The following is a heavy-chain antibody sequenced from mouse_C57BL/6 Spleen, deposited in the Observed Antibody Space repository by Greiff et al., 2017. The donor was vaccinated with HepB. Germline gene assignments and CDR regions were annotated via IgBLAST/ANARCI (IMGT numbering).Heavy chain of an antibody. D-gene: IGHD3-2*02. V-gene: IGHV1-76*01. CDR3: ARWELRNYAMDY. Sequence: VQLQQSGAELVRPGASVKLSCKASGYTFTDYYINWVKQRPGQGLEWIARIYPGSGNTYYNEKFKGKATLTAEKSSSTAYMQLSSLTSEDSAVYCCARWELRNYAMDYWGQGTADTVSS. CDR1: GYTFTDYY. CDR2: IYPGSGNT. J-gene: IGHJ4*01.